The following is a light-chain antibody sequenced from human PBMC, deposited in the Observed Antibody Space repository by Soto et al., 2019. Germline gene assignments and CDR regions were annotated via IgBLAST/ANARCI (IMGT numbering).Light chain of an antibody. J-gene: IGLJ2*01. Sequence: QSALTQPPSASGSPGQSVTISCTGTSSDVGGYNYVSWYQQHPGKAPKLMIYEVSKRPSGVPDRLSGSKSGNTASLTVSGLLAEDEADYYCSSYAGSNVVFGGGTKLTVL. V-gene: IGLV2-8*01. CDR1: SSDVGGYNY. CDR3: SSYAGSNVV. CDR2: EVS.